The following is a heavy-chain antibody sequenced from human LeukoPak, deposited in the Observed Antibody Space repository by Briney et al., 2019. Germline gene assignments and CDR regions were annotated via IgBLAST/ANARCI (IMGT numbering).Heavy chain of an antibody. D-gene: IGHD2-15*01. CDR3: ASVRYCSGGSCYSSFDY. CDR2: IYYSGST. V-gene: IGHV4-61*01. Sequence: SETLSLTCTASGGSISSGSYYWSWIRQPPGKGLEWIGYIYYSGSTTYNPSLTSRVTMSVDMSKNQFSLKLSSVTAADTAIYYCASVRYCSGGSCYSSFDYWGQGALVTVSS. J-gene: IGHJ4*02. CDR1: GGSISSGSYY.